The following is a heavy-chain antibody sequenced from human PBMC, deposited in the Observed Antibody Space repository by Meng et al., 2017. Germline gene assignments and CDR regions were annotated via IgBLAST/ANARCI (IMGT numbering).Heavy chain of an antibody. CDR2: ISYDGSNK. V-gene: IGHV3-30*01. D-gene: IGHD3-10*01. J-gene: IGHJ4*02. CDR3: ARDSEKTYYYGSGSYSFFDY. Sequence: GESLKISCAASGFTFSSYAMHWVRQAPGKGLEWVAVISYDGSNKYYADSVKGRFTISRDNSKNTLYLQMNSLRAEDTAVYYCARDSEKTYYYGSGSYSFFDYWGQATLVTFSS. CDR1: GFTFSSYA.